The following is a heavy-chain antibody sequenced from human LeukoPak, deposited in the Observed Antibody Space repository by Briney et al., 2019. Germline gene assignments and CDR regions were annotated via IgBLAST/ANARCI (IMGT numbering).Heavy chain of an antibody. CDR2: ISGSGGST. V-gene: IGHV3-23*01. CDR3: AKDHCSSTSCYITEYFQH. D-gene: IGHD2-2*02. J-gene: IGHJ1*01. Sequence: GGSLRLSCAASGFTFSSYAMSWVRQAPGQGLEWVSAISGSGGSTYYADSVKGRFTISRDNSKNTLYLQMNSLRAEDTAVYYCAKDHCSSTSCYITEYFQHWGQGTLVTVSS. CDR1: GFTFSSYA.